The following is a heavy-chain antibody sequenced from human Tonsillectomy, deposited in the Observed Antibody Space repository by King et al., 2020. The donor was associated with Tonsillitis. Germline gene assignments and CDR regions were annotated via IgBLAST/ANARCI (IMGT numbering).Heavy chain of an antibody. V-gene: IGHV1-18*04. Sequence: QLVQSGAEVKKPGASVKVSCKASGYTFTSYGISWVRQAPGQGLEWMGWISAYNGNTNYAQKLQGRVTMTTDTSTSTAYMELRSLRSDDTAVYYCARAYYDYIWRSYRYTAVDYWGQGTLVTVSS. J-gene: IGHJ4*02. CDR1: GYTFTSYG. CDR3: ARAYYDYIWRSYRYTAVDY. D-gene: IGHD3-16*02. CDR2: ISAYNGNT.